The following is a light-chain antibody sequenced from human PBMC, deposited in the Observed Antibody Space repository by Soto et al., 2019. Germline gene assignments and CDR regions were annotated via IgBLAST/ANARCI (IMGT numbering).Light chain of an antibody. CDR3: SSYTSSRDL. J-gene: IGLJ1*01. CDR2: DVS. V-gene: IGLV2-14*01. Sequence: QSVLTQPASVSGSPGQSITISCTGTSSDVGGYNYVSWYQQHPGKAPKLMIYDVSNRPSGVSNRFSGSKSGNTASLTISGLQAEDVADYYCSSYTSSRDLFGTGTKVTVL. CDR1: SSDVGGYNY.